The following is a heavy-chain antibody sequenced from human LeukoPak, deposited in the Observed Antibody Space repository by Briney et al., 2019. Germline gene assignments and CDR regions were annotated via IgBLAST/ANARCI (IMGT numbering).Heavy chain of an antibody. CDR3: AREGGDTIVGATGGFDYFDY. CDR1: GGSFSGYY. CDR2: IYYSGST. D-gene: IGHD1-26*01. J-gene: IGHJ4*02. V-gene: IGHV4-59*01. Sequence: SETLSLTCAVYGGSFSGYYWSWIRQPPGKGLEWIGYIYYSGSTNYNPSLKSRVTISVDTSKNQFSMKLSSVTAADTAVYYCAREGGDTIVGATGGFDYFDYWGQGTLVTVSS.